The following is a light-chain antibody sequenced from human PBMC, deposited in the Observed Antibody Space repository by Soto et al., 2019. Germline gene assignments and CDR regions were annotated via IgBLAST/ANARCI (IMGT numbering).Light chain of an antibody. CDR1: QSVNSN. V-gene: IGKV3-15*01. CDR2: DAS. CDR3: QQSNNWPKT. J-gene: IGKJ1*01. Sequence: EIVMTQSPATLSVSPGETATLSCRASQSVNSNLAWYQQKPGQAPRLLISDASTRAAGLPARFSGSGSGTEFTLPISSLHSEDFAVYFCQQSNNWPKTFGQGTKVQIK.